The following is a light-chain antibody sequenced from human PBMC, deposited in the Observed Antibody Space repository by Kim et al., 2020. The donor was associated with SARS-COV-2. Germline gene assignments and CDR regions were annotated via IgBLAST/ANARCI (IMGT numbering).Light chain of an antibody. J-gene: IGKJ4*01. Sequence: ASVGDRVTITCRESQSISSYLNWYQQKPGKAPKLLIYAASSLQSGVPSRFSGRGSGTDFTLTISSLQPEDFATYYCQQSYSTPLTFGGGTKVDIK. V-gene: IGKV1-39*01. CDR1: QSISSY. CDR3: QQSYSTPLT. CDR2: AAS.